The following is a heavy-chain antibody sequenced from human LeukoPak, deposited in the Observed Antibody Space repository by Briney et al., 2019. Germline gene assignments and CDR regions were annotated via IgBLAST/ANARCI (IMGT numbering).Heavy chain of an antibody. CDR1: GGSFSGYY. CDR3: ARHSITMIVVDY. V-gene: IGHV4-34*01. D-gene: IGHD3-22*01. CDR2: INHSGST. Sequence: KPSETLSLTCAVYGGSFSGYYWSWIRQPPGKGLEWIGEINHSGSTNYNPSLKSRVTISVDTSKNQFSLKLSSVTAADTAVYYCARHSITMIVVDYWGQGTLVTVSS. J-gene: IGHJ4*02.